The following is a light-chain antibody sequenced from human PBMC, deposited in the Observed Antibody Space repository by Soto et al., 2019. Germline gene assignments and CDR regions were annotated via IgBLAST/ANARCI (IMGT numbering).Light chain of an antibody. CDR3: QQYNTYWT. J-gene: IGKJ1*01. V-gene: IGKV1-5*03. CDR2: KAS. CDR1: QSISSW. Sequence: IQMTQSPSTLPASVGDRVTITCRASQSISSWLAWYQQKPGKAPKLLIYKASTLESGVPSRFSGSGSGTEFTLTISSLQPDDFATYYCQQYNTYWTFGQGNKVEIK.